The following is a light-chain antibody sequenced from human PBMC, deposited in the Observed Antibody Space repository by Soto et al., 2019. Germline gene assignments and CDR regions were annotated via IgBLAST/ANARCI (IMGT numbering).Light chain of an antibody. CDR3: QQQNSYPRK. Sequence: DIQMTQSPSTLSASVGDRVTITCRASQSISSALVWYKQKPWKSPNLLIYKASSLEIGVQLRFSRSGAGTVFSLIISSLQAEDFASYYCQQQNSYPRKFGQRTKVDIK. J-gene: IGKJ1*01. CDR1: QSISSA. CDR2: KAS. V-gene: IGKV1-5*03.